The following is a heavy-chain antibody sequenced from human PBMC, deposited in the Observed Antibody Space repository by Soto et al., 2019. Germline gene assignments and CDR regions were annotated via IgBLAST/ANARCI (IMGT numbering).Heavy chain of an antibody. J-gene: IGHJ6*03. CDR3: ARTYSSSSSLYYFYMDV. Sequence: QVQLVQSGAEVKKPGASVKVSCKASGYTFASYGLSWVRQAPGQGLEWMGWISAYNGNTNYAQKFQGRVTMTTDTSTSTAYMELRSLRSDDTAVYYCARTYSSSSSLYYFYMDVWGKGPRSPSP. CDR2: ISAYNGNT. D-gene: IGHD6-6*01. V-gene: IGHV1-18*01. CDR1: GYTFASYG.